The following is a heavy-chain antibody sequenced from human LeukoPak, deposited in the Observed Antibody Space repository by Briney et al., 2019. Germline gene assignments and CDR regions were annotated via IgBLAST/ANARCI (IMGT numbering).Heavy chain of an antibody. CDR2: INSDGSST. D-gene: IGHD1-14*01. CDR3: SKATGPNSFRYIEY. J-gene: IGHJ4*02. V-gene: IGHV3-74*01. CDR1: GFTFSSYW. Sequence: GGSLRLSCAASGFTFSSYWMHWVRQAPGKGLVWVSRINSDGSSTSYADSVKGRFTISRDNSNNTLYLQMNTLRADDTAVYYCSKATGPNSFRYIEYWGQGTLVTVSS.